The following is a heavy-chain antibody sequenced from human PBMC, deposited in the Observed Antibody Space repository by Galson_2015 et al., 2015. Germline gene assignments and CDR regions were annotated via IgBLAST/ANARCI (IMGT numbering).Heavy chain of an antibody. CDR1: GVTLSSYG. CDR2: IRGRGGTR. V-gene: IGHV3-23*01. D-gene: IGHD4-23*01. CDR3: AKDVALRGCSYVVTHVRFFDY. J-gene: IGHJ4*02. Sequence: SVRLSCAASGVTLSSYGMSWVRQAPGRGLEWAAAIRGRGGTRYYADYVKGRFTISRDNSKNTLYQQMNSLRDEDTAVYYCAKDVALRGCSYVVTHVRFFDYWGQGTLVTVSS.